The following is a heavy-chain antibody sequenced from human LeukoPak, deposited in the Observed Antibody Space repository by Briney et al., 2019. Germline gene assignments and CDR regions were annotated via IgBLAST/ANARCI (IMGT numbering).Heavy chain of an antibody. V-gene: IGHV1-2*02. CDR2: ITPNSGGT. Sequence: ASVKVSCKASGYTFAHYYLHWVRQAPGQGLEWMGWITPNSGGTNYAQKFQGRVTMTRDTSITTAYMELSRLRSDDTAVYYCAGSGYSYGEGWYWGQGTLVTVSS. CDR3: AGSGYSYGEGWY. CDR1: GYTFAHYY. J-gene: IGHJ4*02. D-gene: IGHD5-18*01.